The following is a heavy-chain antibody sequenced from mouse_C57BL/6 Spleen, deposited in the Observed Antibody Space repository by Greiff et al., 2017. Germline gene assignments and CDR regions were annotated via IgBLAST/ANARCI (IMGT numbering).Heavy chain of an antibody. CDR3: ARYGVVATGAMDY. J-gene: IGHJ4*01. CDR1: GYTFTDYY. D-gene: IGHD1-1*01. V-gene: IGHV1-76*01. CDR2: IYPGSGNT. Sequence: QVQLQQSGAELVRPGASVKLSCKASGYTFTDYYINWVKQRPGQGLEWIARIYPGSGNTYYNEKFKGKATLTAEKSSSTAYMQLSSLTSEDSAVYFCARYGVVATGAMDYWGQGTSVTVSS.